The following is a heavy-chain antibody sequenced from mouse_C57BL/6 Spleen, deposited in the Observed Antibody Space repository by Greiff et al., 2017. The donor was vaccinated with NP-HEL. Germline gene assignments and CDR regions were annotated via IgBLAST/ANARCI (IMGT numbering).Heavy chain of an antibody. V-gene: IGHV1-54*01. D-gene: IGHD1-1*01. CDR1: GYAFTNYL. CDR3: ARGTGYGSSYTFAY. CDR2: INPGSGGT. Sequence: QVQLKQSGAELVRPGTSVKVSCKASGYAFTNYLIEWVKQRPGQGLEWIGVINPGSGGTNYNEKFKGKATLTADKSSSTAYMQLSSLTSEDSAVYFCARGTGYGSSYTFAYWGQGTLVTVSA. J-gene: IGHJ3*01.